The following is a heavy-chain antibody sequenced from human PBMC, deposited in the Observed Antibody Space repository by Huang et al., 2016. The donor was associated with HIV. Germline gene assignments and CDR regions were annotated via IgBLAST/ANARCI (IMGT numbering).Heavy chain of an antibody. J-gene: IGHJ4*02. CDR3: ARLPGSITMIRGVITDPY. CDR2: IYYSGST. V-gene: IGHV4-39*02. CDR1: GGSIRSDNYY. D-gene: IGHD3-10*01. Sequence: QLQLQESGPGLVKPSETLSLTCTVSGGSIRSDNYYWGWIRQPPGKGLEWIGSIYYSGSTYYHPSRKRRVTITVDTSKNHFSLRMRSVTAADTAVYYCARLPGSITMIRGVITDPYWGQGTLVTVSS.